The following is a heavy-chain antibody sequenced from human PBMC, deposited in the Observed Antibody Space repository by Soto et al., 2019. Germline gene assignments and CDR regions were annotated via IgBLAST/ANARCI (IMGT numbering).Heavy chain of an antibody. CDR1: GGTFSSFT. J-gene: IGHJ6*02. Sequence: SVKVSCKASGGTFSSFTISWVRQAPGQGLEWMGGIIPIYGTANYAQKFQGRVTITADASTRTACMELSSLRSEDTAVYYCAKDRRADWESYYYYAMDVWGQGTTVTVSS. CDR3: AKDRRADWESYYYYAMDV. V-gene: IGHV1-69*13. D-gene: IGHD1-26*01. CDR2: IIPIYGTA.